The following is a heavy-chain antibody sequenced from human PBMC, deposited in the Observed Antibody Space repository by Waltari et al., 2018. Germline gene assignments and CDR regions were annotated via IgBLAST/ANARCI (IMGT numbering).Heavy chain of an antibody. Sequence: QVQLVQSGAEVKKPGASVKVSCKASGYTFTSYAMHWVRQPPGQRLEWMGWINAGNGNTKYSQKFQGRVTITRDTSASTAYMELSSLRSEDTAVYYCARAPYDYGDYDWFDPWGQGTLVTVSS. V-gene: IGHV1-3*01. CDR1: GYTFTSYA. J-gene: IGHJ5*02. D-gene: IGHD4-17*01. CDR2: INAGNGNT. CDR3: ARAPYDYGDYDWFDP.